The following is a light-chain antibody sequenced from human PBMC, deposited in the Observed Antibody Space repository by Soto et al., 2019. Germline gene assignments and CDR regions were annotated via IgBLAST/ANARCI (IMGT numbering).Light chain of an antibody. CDR3: QQYNSYWT. CDR1: QGISNY. V-gene: IGKV1-5*03. Sequence: DIQMTQSPSSLSASVGDRVTITFRASQGISNYLAWYQQKPGKAPKLLIYKASTLKSGVPSRFSGSGSGTEFTLTITSLQPDDFATYYCQQYNSYWTFGQGTKVDIK. CDR2: KAS. J-gene: IGKJ1*01.